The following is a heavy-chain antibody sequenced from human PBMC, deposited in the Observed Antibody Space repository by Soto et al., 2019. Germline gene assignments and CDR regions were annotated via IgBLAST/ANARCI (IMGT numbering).Heavy chain of an antibody. CDR3: ARAWRIETFGLITMSKGMDV. Sequence: ASVKVSCKASGYTFTRYGISWVRQAPGQGLEWMGWISGHNGNTNYAQKFQGRVTMTTDTSTSTADMELRSLRSDDSAVYYCARAWRIETFGLITMSKGMDVWGQGTTVTVSS. J-gene: IGHJ6*02. D-gene: IGHD3-10*02. CDR1: GYTFTRYG. V-gene: IGHV1-18*01. CDR2: ISGHNGNT.